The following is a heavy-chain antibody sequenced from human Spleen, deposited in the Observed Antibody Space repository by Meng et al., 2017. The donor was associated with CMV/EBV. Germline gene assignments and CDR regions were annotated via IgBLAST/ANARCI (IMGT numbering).Heavy chain of an antibody. Sequence: CATSGFTFSYYAFHWVRQAPGKGLEWVAVISDDGSIKYYTDAVKGRFTISRDTSENTLYLQMNSLRRDDTAVYYCARTVAVAAPFEYWGQGTLVTVSS. J-gene: IGHJ4*02. CDR3: ARTVAVAAPFEY. CDR2: ISDDGSIK. D-gene: IGHD6-19*01. CDR1: GFTFSYYA. V-gene: IGHV3-30*04.